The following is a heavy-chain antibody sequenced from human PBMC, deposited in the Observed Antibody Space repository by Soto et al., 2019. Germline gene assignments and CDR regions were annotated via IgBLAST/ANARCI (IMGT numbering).Heavy chain of an antibody. J-gene: IGHJ4*02. CDR3: ARENYDGGADPFLDY. V-gene: IGHV4-59*01. Sequence: SETLSLTCTVSGGSISNFYWIWIRQPPGKGLEYIGYIYNSGSTYYNPSLRSRVTMSVDTSKNQFSLTLTSVTAADTAVYYCARENYDGGADPFLDYWGQGILVAVCS. CDR1: GGSISNFY. CDR2: IYNSGST. D-gene: IGHD3-22*01.